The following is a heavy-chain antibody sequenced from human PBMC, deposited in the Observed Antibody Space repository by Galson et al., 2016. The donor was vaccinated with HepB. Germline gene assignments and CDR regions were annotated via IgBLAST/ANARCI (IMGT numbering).Heavy chain of an antibody. J-gene: IGHJ6*02. D-gene: IGHD2-2*01. V-gene: IGHV1-69*06. CDR1: GYTFSNYA. CDR2: IIPLFDTP. CDR3: ARDIGYCSSTICPGDGMDV. Sequence: SVKVSCKASGYTFSNYAISWVRQAPGQGLEWMGGIIPLFDTPDYAQSFQGRVTITADKSTSTAYMELSTLRSEDTGVYYCARDIGYCSSTICPGDGMDVWGQGTTVTVSS.